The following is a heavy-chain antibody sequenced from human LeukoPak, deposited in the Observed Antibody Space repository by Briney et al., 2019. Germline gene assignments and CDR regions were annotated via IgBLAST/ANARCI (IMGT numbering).Heavy chain of an antibody. CDR3: ARDPRPAYYYDSSGYYFDY. Sequence: ASETLSLTCTVSGGSISSYYWSWIRQPAGKGLEWIGRIYTSGSTNYNPSLKSRVTMSVDTSKNQFSLKLSSVTAADTAVYYCARDPRPAYYYDSSGYYFDYWGQGTLVTVSS. CDR1: GGSISSYY. J-gene: IGHJ4*02. CDR2: IYTSGST. V-gene: IGHV4-4*07. D-gene: IGHD3-22*01.